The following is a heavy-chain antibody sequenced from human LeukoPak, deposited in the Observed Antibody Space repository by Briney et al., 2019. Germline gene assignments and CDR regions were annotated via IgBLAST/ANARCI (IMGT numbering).Heavy chain of an antibody. CDR1: GFTFSSYS. CDR3: ARNYGDSDY. V-gene: IGHV3-48*04. J-gene: IGHJ4*02. Sequence: QAGGSLRLSCAASGFTFSSYSMNWVRQAPGKGLEWVSYISSSSTIYYADSVKGRFTISRDNAKNSLYLQMNSLRAEDTAVYYCARNYGDSDYWGQGTLVTVSS. D-gene: IGHD4-17*01. CDR2: ISSSSTI.